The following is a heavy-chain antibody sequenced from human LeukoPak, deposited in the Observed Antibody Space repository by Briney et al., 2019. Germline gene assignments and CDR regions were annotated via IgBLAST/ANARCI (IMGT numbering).Heavy chain of an antibody. J-gene: IGHJ4*02. CDR1: GFTFSSYW. D-gene: IGHD1-1*01. CDR3: ARALPPSVNTPWK. V-gene: IGHV3-74*01. Sequence: PGGSLRLSCAASGFTFSSYWMHWVRQAPGKGLVWVSRISSDGSSTGYADSVKGRFTIFRDNAKNTLYLQMNSLGAEDTAVYYCARALPPSVNTPWKWGQGTQVTVSS. CDR2: ISSDGSST.